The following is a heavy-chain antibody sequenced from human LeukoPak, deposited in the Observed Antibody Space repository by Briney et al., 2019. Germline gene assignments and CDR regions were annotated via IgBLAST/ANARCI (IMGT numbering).Heavy chain of an antibody. CDR2: ISAYNGNT. CDR1: GYTFTSYG. J-gene: IGHJ4*02. V-gene: IGHV1-18*01. D-gene: IGHD2-15*01. Sequence: GASVKVSCKASGYTFTSYGISWARQAPGQGLEWMGWISAYNGNTNYAQKLQGRVTMTTDTSTSTAYMELRSLRSDDTAVYYCAGDGGYCSGGSCYSPNDYWGQGTLVTVSS. CDR3: AGDGGYCSGGSCYSPNDY.